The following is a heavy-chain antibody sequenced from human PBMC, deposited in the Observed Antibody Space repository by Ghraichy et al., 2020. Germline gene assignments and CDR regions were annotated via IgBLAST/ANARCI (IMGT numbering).Heavy chain of an antibody. V-gene: IGHV3-64D*06. Sequence: GESLNISCSASGFTFSSYAMHWVRQAPGKGLEYVSAISSNGGSTYYADSVKGRFTISRDNSKNTLYLQMSSLRAEDTAVYYCVKGDDILTGYEAFLFDYWCQGTLVTVSS. CDR2: ISSNGGST. J-gene: IGHJ4*02. D-gene: IGHD3-9*01. CDR1: GFTFSSYA. CDR3: VKGDDILTGYEAFLFDY.